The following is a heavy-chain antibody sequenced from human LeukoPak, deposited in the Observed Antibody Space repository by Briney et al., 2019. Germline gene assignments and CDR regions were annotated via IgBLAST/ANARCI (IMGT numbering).Heavy chain of an antibody. CDR2: ISSDGRNK. Sequence: GGSLRLSCAASGFTFSTYNIHWVRQAPGKGLELVAVISSDGRNKYYADSVKGRFTISRDNSKNTAYLQMSSLRAEDTAVYYCAKYFSGSFDYWGQGTLVTVSS. J-gene: IGHJ4*02. CDR3: AKYFSGSFDY. CDR1: GFTFSTYN. V-gene: IGHV3-30*18. D-gene: IGHD3-22*01.